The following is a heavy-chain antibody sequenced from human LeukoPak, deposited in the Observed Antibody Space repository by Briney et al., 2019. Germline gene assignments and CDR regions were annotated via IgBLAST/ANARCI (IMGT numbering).Heavy chain of an antibody. V-gene: IGHV4-31*01. D-gene: IGHD3-10*01. CDR2: IYYSGST. CDR1: GGSISSGGYY. J-gene: IGHJ4*02. CDR3: ARTVVVRGTSYYFDY. Sequence: SQTLSLTCTVSGGSISSGGYYWSWIRQHPGKGLEWIGYIYYSGSTYYNPSLKSQVTISVDTSKNQFSLKLSSVTAADTAVYYCARTVVVRGTSYYFDYWGQGTLVTVSS.